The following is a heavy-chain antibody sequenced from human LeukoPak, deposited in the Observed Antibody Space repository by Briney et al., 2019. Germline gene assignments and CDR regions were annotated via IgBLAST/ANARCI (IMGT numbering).Heavy chain of an antibody. CDR1: GFTFSSYA. D-gene: IGHD3-3*01. V-gene: IGHV3-23*01. CDR3: AKDYDVWSGGGFDY. Sequence: GGSLRLSCAASGFTFSSYAMSWVRQAPGKGLEWVSAISGSGDSTYYADSVQDRFTISRDNSKNTLYLQMNSLRAEDTAVYYCAKDYDVWSGGGFDYWGQGTLVTVSS. CDR2: ISGSGDST. J-gene: IGHJ4*02.